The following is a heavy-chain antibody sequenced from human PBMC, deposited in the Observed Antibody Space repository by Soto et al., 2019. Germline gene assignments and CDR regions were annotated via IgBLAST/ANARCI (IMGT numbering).Heavy chain of an antibody. V-gene: IGHV3-48*01. D-gene: IGHD2-2*01. CDR3: AREYCSSTSCQPTGY. CDR1: GFTFSSYS. Sequence: GGSLRLSCAASGFTFSSYSMNWVRQAPGKGLEWVSYISSSSSTIYYADSVKGRFNISRDNAKNLLYLQMNSLRAEDTAVYYCAREYCSSTSCQPTGYWGQGTLVTVSS. CDR2: ISSSSSTI. J-gene: IGHJ4*02.